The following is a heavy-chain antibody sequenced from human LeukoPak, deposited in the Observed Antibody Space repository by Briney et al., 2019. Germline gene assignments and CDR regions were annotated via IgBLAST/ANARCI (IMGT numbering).Heavy chain of an antibody. V-gene: IGHV1-2*02. J-gene: IGHJ4*02. D-gene: IGHD1-26*01. CDR1: VYTFTDYY. CDR2: INPNSGGT. CDR3: AREGPIVGATHLVDY. Sequence: GASVKVSCKAYVYTFTDYYMHWVRQAPGQGLEWMGWINPNSGGTNYAQKFQGRVTMTRDTSISTAYMELSRLRSDDTAVYYCAREGPIVGATHLVDYWGQGTLVTVCS.